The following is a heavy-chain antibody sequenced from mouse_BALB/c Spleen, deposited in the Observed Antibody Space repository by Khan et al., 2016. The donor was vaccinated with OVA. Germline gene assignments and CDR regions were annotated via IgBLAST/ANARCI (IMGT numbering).Heavy chain of an antibody. CDR2: INFYNDGT. CDR3: ARIDDGSSFAY. J-gene: IGHJ2*01. D-gene: IGHD1-1*01. CDR1: GYTFTSYV. V-gene: IGHV1S136*01. Sequence: DVQLVESGPELVKPGASVKMSCKASGYTFTSYVMHWVKQKPGQGLEWIGYINFYNDGTKYNEKFKGKATLTSDKASSTAYMELSSLTSEDSAVLYCARIDDGSSFAYWGQGTILAVSS.